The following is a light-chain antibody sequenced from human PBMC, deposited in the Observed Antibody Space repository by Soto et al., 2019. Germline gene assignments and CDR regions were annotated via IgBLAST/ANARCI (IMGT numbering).Light chain of an antibody. V-gene: IGLV2-14*01. J-gene: IGLJ2*01. CDR3: SSYTSSSTLVL. Sequence: QSVLTQPASVSGSPGQSITISCTGTSRDVGGYNYVSWYQQHPGKAPKLMIYDVTDRPSGVSNRFSGSKSGNTASLTTSGLQAEDEADYYCSSYTSSSTLVLFGGGTKLTVL. CDR1: SRDVGGYNY. CDR2: DVT.